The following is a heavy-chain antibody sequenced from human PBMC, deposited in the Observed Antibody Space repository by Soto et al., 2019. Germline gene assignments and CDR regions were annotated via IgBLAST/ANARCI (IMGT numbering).Heavy chain of an antibody. CDR2: ISHDGGVQ. D-gene: IGHD6-19*01. J-gene: IGHJ5*02. CDR3: AKDLYGAGWYNYFDP. CDR1: GFTFSTTG. V-gene: IGHV3-30*18. Sequence: QVHQAESGGGVVQPGMSLRLSCAASGFTFSTTGMHWVRQAPGKGLEWVAMISHDGGVQHYTDSVKGRFTISRDTSKNTLYLQMNSLRPEDTAIYHCAKDLYGAGWYNYFDPWGQGTLVTVSS.